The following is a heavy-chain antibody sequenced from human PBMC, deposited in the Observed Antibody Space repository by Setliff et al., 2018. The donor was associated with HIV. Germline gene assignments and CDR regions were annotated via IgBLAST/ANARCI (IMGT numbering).Heavy chain of an antibody. Sequence: ASVKVSCKASGGSFTSFAISWVRQAPGQGLEGMGGIMSILRIANYAQKFQGRVTITADKSTRTAYMELSSLRSEDTAVYYCAKELSYCSGGNCYFDSWGQGTLVTVSS. CDR2: IMSILRIA. J-gene: IGHJ4*02. CDR1: GGSFTSFA. D-gene: IGHD2-15*01. V-gene: IGHV1-69*10. CDR3: AKELSYCSGGNCYFDS.